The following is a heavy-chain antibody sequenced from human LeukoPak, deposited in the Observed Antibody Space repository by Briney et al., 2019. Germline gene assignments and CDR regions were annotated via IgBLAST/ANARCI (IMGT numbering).Heavy chain of an antibody. V-gene: IGHV4-39*01. D-gene: IGHD3-22*01. CDR2: IYYSGST. CDR3: VRQAPYDSSGYYRVGDY. J-gene: IGHJ4*02. CDR1: GGSISSSSYY. Sequence: SETLSLTCTVSGGSISSSSYYWGWIRQPRGKGLEWIGSIYYSGSTYYNPSLKSRVTISVDTSKNQFSLKLSSVTAADTAVYYCVRQAPYDSSGYYRVGDYWGQGTLVTVSS.